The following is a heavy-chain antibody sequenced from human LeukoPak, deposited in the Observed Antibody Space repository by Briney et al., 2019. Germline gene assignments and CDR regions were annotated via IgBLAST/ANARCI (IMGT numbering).Heavy chain of an antibody. CDR2: ISGSGGST. Sequence: GGSLRLSCAASGFTFSSYAMSWVRQAPGKGLEWVSAISGSGGSTYYADSVKGRFTISRDNSKNTLYLQMNSLRAEDTAVYYCAKAGDFWIGYYNFYYWGQGTLVTVSS. J-gene: IGHJ4*02. CDR1: GFTFSSYA. D-gene: IGHD3-3*01. CDR3: AKAGDFWIGYYNFYY. V-gene: IGHV3-23*01.